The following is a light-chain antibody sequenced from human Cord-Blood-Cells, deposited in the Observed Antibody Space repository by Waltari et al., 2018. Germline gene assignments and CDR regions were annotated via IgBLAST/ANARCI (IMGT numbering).Light chain of an antibody. V-gene: IGLV1-44*01. J-gene: IGLJ3*02. CDR3: AAWDDSLNGWV. CDR2: SNN. Sequence: QSVLPQPTTASRTPGQRVTISCSGSSYNIGSNTVNWYQQLPGTAPKLTIYSNNQRPSGVPDRFSGSKSGTSASLAISGLQSEDEADYYCAAWDDSLNGWVFGGGTKLTVL. CDR1: SYNIGSNT.